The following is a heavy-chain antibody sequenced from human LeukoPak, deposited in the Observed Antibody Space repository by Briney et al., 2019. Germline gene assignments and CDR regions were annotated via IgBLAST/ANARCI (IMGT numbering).Heavy chain of an antibody. CDR3: ARSSGWSTYYFDY. Sequence: PSETLSLTCTVSGGSISSYYWSWIRQPPGKGLEWIGYIYYSGNTNYNPSLKSRVTISVDTSKNQFSLKLSSVTAADTAVYYCARSSGWSTYYFDYWGQGTLVTVSS. CDR2: IYYSGNT. V-gene: IGHV4-59*08. CDR1: GGSISSYY. D-gene: IGHD6-19*01. J-gene: IGHJ4*02.